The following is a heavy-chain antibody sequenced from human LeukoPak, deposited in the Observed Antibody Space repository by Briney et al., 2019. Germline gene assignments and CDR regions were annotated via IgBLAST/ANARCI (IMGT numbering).Heavy chain of an antibody. CDR3: AASMVRGVTNWFDP. CDR1: GGSISSGGYS. J-gene: IGHJ5*02. CDR2: IYHSGST. Sequence: PSETLSLTCAVSGGSISSGGYSWSWIRQPPGKGLEWIGYIYHSGSTYYNPSLKSRVTISVDRSKNQFSLKLSSVTAADTAVYYCAASMVRGVTNWFDPWGQGTLVTVSS. V-gene: IGHV4-30-2*01. D-gene: IGHD3-10*01.